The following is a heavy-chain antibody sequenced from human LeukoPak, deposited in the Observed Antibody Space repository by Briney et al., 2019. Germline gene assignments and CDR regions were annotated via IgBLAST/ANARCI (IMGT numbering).Heavy chain of an antibody. D-gene: IGHD3-22*01. CDR2: IWYDGSNK. V-gene: IGHV3-33*01. Sequence: GRSLRLSCAASGFTFSSYGMHWVRQAPGKGLEWVAVIWYDGSNKYYADSVKGRFTISRDDSKNTLYLQMNSLRAEGTAVYYCARTYYYDSSGYYSYYYYGMDVWGQGTTVTVSS. J-gene: IGHJ6*02. CDR1: GFTFSSYG. CDR3: ARTYYYDSSGYYSYYYYGMDV.